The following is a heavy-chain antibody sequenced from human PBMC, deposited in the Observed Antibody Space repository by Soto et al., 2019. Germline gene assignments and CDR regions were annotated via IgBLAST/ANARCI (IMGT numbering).Heavy chain of an antibody. V-gene: IGHV3-21*01. CDR1: GFTFSSYS. Sequence: GGSLRLSCAASGFTFSSYSMNWVRQAPGKGLEWVSSISSSSSYIYYADSVKGRFTISRDNAKNSLYLQMNSLRAEDTAVYYCARDLSRDGYNSAFDIWGQGTMVTVS. D-gene: IGHD5-12*01. CDR3: ARDLSRDGYNSAFDI. CDR2: ISSSSSYI. J-gene: IGHJ3*02.